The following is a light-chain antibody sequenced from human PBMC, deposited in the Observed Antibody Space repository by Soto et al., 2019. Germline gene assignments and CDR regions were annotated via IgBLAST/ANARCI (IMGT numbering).Light chain of an antibody. V-gene: IGLV3-1*01. CDR1: KLGDKY. Sequence: SYELTRPPSVSVSPGQTASITCSGDKLGDKYACWYQQKPGQSPVLVIYQDSQRPSGIPERFSGSNSGNTATLTISGTQAMDEADYYCQAWDSSTRSVFGTGTKLTVL. CDR3: QAWDSSTRSV. J-gene: IGLJ1*01. CDR2: QDS.